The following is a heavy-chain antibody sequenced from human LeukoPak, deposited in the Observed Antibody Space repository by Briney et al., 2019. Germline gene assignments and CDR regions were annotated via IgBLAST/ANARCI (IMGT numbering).Heavy chain of an antibody. CDR2: ISNSGTYI. V-gene: IGHV3-21*01. CDR1: GFTFSTYA. CDR3: ARGPDIFTAFSPDF. Sequence: GGSLRLSCAASGFTFSTYAINWVRQAPGKGLEWVSSISNSGTYIYYADSVKGRFTLSRDNAKNSLYLQMDSLRAEDTAVYYCARGPDIFTAFSPDFWGQGTLVTVSS. J-gene: IGHJ4*02. D-gene: IGHD3-9*01.